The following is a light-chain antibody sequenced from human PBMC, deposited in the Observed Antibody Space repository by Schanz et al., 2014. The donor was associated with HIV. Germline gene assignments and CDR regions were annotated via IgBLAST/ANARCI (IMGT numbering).Light chain of an antibody. CDR2: DVT. J-gene: IGLJ2*01. CDR3: CSYAGSSSVV. Sequence: QSALTQPPSASGSPGQSVTISCTGTSSDVGAYNYVSWYQQHPGKAPKVMIYDVTDRPSGVSNRFSGSKSGNTASLTISGLQAEDEADYYCCSYAGSSSVVFGGGTKVTVL. V-gene: IGLV2-14*03. CDR1: SSDVGAYNY.